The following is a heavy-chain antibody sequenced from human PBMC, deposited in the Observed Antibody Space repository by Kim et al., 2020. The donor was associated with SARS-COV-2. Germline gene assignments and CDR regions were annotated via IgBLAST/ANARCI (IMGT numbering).Heavy chain of an antibody. V-gene: IGHV3-11*06. J-gene: IGHJ4*02. CDR3: ARVRDRGGDASFDD. Sequence: DSVGGRFTISRVNGKNTLHLQMNSLRAEDTAVYYCARVRDRGGDASFDDWGPGTRVTVAS. D-gene: IGHD2-15*01.